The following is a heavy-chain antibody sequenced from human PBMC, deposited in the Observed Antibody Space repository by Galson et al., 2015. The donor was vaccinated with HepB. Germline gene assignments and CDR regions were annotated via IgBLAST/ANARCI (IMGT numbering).Heavy chain of an antibody. CDR3: ARDDYADNVVMFDY. J-gene: IGHJ4*02. V-gene: IGHV3-33*01. Sequence: SLRLSCAASGFTISRYAMHWVRQAPGEGLEWVAVIWYDGSNKYFADSVKGRFTISRDNSKNTLSLQMDSLRPEDTAVYYCARDDYADNVVMFDYWGQGIQVTVSS. CDR1: GFTISRYA. D-gene: IGHD4-17*01. CDR2: IWYDGSNK.